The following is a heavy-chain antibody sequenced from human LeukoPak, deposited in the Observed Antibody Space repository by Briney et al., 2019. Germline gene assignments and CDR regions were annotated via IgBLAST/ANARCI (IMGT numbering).Heavy chain of an antibody. CDR1: GGSIRSSYYY. CDR3: ARGRTRATGPGEPRTYYYYYGMDV. J-gene: IGHJ6*02. V-gene: IGHV4-39*07. CDR2: IYHSGST. D-gene: IGHD4-17*01. Sequence: PSETLSLTCTVSGGSIRSSYYYWGWIRQPPGKGLEWIGYIYHSGSTYYNPSLKSRVTISVDTSKNQFSLKLSSVTAADTAVYYCARGRTRATGPGEPRTYYYYYGMDVWGQGTTVTVSS.